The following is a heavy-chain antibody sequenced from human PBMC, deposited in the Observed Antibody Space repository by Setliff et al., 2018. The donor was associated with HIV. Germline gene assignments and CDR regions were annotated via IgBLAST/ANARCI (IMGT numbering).Heavy chain of an antibody. V-gene: IGHV4-39*01. CDR2: MNSKGES. Sequence: SETLSLTCTVSGGSIRVDNYFWGWIRQPPGKGLEWIGIMNSKGESFYNASFTNGVLISIDTSKNRFSLTMNSVTAADTAIYYCARHRQISDWFDPWGQGILVTVSS. CDR1: GGSIRVDNYF. CDR3: ARHRQISDWFDP. D-gene: IGHD3-10*01. J-gene: IGHJ5*02.